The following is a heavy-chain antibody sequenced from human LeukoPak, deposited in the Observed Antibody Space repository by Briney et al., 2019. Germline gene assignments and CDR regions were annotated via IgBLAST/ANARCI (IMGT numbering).Heavy chain of an antibody. CDR3: ARAPRRDYYDSSGYPDAFDI. D-gene: IGHD3-22*01. CDR2: IWYDGSNK. CDR1: GFTFSRYA. Sequence: PGGSLRLSCAASGFTFSRYAMHWVRQAPGKGLEWVAVIWYDGSNKYYADSVKGRFTISRDNSKNTLYPQMNSLRAEDTAVYYCARAPRRDYYDSSGYPDAFDIWGQGTMVTVSS. V-gene: IGHV3-33*08. J-gene: IGHJ3*02.